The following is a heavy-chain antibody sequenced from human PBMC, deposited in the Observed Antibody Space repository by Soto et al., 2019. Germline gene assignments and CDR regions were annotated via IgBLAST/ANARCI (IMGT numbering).Heavy chain of an antibody. V-gene: IGHV3-74*01. D-gene: IGHD1-1*01. CDR3: ARGVPGHYGFDV. CDR2: IKYDGGSA. Sequence: EVQLVESGGGLVQPGGSLRLSCAASGFTFSSYWMHWVRQAPGKGLVWVSRIKYDGGSANYADSVKGRFTISRDNAENTVYLQTSSLRAEDTAVYYCARGVPGHYGFDVWGQGTMVTVSS. CDR1: GFTFSSYW. J-gene: IGHJ3*01.